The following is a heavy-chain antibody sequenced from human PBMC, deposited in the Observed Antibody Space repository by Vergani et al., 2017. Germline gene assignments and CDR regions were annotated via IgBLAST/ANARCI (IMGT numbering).Heavy chain of an antibody. CDR3: GRVADFYGLGSRLLDL. CDR2: MYHSGST. D-gene: IGHD3-10*01. Sequence: QVRLQESGPGLVKPSETLSLTCSVSGGSMSGYYWSWIRPPPWKELEWIGYMYHSGSTNYNPSLETRVTISGDTSKNQFSLKLNSVTAADTAVYYCGRVADFYGLGSRLLDLWGQGRLVTDSS. CDR1: GGSMSGYY. V-gene: IGHV4-59*01. J-gene: IGHJ5*02.